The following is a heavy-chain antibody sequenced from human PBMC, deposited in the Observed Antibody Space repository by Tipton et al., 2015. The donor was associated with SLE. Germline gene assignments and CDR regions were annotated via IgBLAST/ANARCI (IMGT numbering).Heavy chain of an antibody. CDR1: GGSISSYY. Sequence: TLSLTCTVSGGSISSYYWSWIRQPPGKGLEWIGYIYYSGSTNYNPSLKSRVTISVDTSKNQFSLKLNSVTAADTAVYYCAGGMPSGSYNYWGQGTLVTVSS. CDR3: AGGMPSGSYNY. V-gene: IGHV4-59*01. D-gene: IGHD1-26*01. CDR2: IYYSGST. J-gene: IGHJ4*02.